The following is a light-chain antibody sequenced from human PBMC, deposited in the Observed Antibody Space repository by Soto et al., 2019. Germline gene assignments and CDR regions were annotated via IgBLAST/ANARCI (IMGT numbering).Light chain of an antibody. Sequence: QSVLTQPPSVSGAPGQRVTISCTGSSSNIGAGYDVHWYQQLPGTAPKLLIYANSNRPSGVPDRFSGSKSDTSASLAITGLQAEDEADYYCQSYDSSLSPYVFGTGTKLPVL. CDR3: QSYDSSLSPYV. J-gene: IGLJ1*01. CDR2: ANS. V-gene: IGLV1-40*01. CDR1: SSNIGAGYD.